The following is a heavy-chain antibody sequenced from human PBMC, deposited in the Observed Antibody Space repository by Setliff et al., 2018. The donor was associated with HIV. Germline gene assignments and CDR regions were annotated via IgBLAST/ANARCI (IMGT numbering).Heavy chain of an antibody. D-gene: IGHD3-10*01. CDR2: INHSGST. J-gene: IGHJ4*02. V-gene: IGHV4-34*01. CDR3: ARRRGPLVRGVDPTPSFYFDY. Sequence: SETLSLTCAVYGGSFSGYYWSWIRQPPGKGLEWIGEINHSGSTNYNPSLKSRVTVSVDTSKNQFSLKLSSVTAADTAVYYCARRRGPLVRGVDPTPSFYFDYWGQGTLVTVSS. CDR1: GGSFSGYY.